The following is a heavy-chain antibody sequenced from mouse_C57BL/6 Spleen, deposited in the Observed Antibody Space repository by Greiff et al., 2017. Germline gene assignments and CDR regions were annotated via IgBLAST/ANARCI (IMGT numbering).Heavy chain of an antibody. V-gene: IGHV1-39*01. CDR3: ARGGSYYSDYYAMDY. J-gene: IGHJ4*01. Sequence: EVKLVESGPELVKPGASVKISCKASGYSFTDYNMNWVKQSNGKSLEWIGVINPNYGTTSYNQKFKGKATLTVDQSSSTAYMQLNSLTSEDSAVYYCARGGSYYSDYYAMDYWGQGTSVTVSS. CDR1: GYSFTDYN. CDR2: INPNYGTT. D-gene: IGHD2-12*01.